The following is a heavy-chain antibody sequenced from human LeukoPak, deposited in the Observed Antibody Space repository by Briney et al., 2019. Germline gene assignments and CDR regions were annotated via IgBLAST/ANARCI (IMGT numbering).Heavy chain of an antibody. Sequence: GALRLSCAASGFTFSRYAMHWVRPAPGKGLEYVSAISSNGGSTYYANSVKGRFTISRDNSKNTLYLQMGSLRAEDMAVYYCARGVHDYWGQGTLVTVSS. V-gene: IGHV3-64*01. CDR3: ARGVHDY. CDR1: GFTFSRYA. J-gene: IGHJ4*02. D-gene: IGHD4/OR15-4a*01. CDR2: ISSNGGST.